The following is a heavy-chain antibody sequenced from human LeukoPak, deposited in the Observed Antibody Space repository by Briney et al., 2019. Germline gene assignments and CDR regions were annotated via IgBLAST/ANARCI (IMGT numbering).Heavy chain of an antibody. V-gene: IGHV4-4*02. CDR3: ARALWMVDY. J-gene: IGHJ4*02. CDR2: IYHSGRT. CDR1: GGSISSSTW. Sequence: SGTLSLTCTVSGGSISSSTWWSWVRQPPGKGLEWIGEIYHSGRTNFNPSLKSRVTISVDKSKNQFSLRLNSVTAADTAVYYCARALWMVDYWGQGTLVTVSS. D-gene: IGHD6-19*01.